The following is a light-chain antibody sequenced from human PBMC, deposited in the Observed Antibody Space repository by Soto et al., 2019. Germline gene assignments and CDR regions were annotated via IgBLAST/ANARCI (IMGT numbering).Light chain of an antibody. Sequence: DIQMSQSASSVSASVGDRVTITCRARQDINSPLAWYQQKPGKAPKLLIYFAFNLQSGVPSRFIGSGSGTDFTLTITSLQPEDFATYYCQQADSLPRTFGGGTKVDIK. CDR3: QQADSLPRT. J-gene: IGKJ4*01. V-gene: IGKV1-12*01. CDR2: FAF. CDR1: QDINSP.